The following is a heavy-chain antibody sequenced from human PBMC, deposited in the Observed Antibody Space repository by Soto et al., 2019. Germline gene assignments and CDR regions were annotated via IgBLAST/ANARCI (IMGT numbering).Heavy chain of an antibody. CDR2: ISYDGSKI. CDR1: GFTFSTQA. J-gene: IGHJ4*02. D-gene: IGHD3-9*01. Sequence: GGSLRLSCAASGFTFSTQAMHWVRQAPGKGLEWVAVISYDGSKIYYADSVKGRFTISRDNSKNTLYLQMSSLRAEDTAVYYCVLWGLTGYYKAFDYWGQGTLVTVSS. CDR3: VLWGLTGYYKAFDY. V-gene: IGHV3-30*14.